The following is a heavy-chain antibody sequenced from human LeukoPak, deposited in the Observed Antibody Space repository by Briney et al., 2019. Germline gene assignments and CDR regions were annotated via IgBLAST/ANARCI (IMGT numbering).Heavy chain of an antibody. J-gene: IGHJ4*02. CDR2: ISWNSGSI. V-gene: IGHV3-9*01. CDR3: AKGRREMATIGVDY. CDR1: GFTFSSYS. D-gene: IGHD5-24*01. Sequence: PGGSLRLSCAASGFTFSSYSMNWVRQAPGKGLEWVSGISWNSGSIGYADSVKGRFTISRDNAKNSLYLQMNSLRAEDTALYYCAKGRREMATIGVDYWGQGTLVTVSS.